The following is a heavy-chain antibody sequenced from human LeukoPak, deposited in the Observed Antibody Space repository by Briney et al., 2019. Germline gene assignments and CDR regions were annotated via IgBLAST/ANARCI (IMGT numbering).Heavy chain of an antibody. CDR2: INHSGST. CDR3: ARGVRGGYNGYFDY. V-gene: IGHV4-34*01. Sequence: SETLSLTCAVYGGSFSGYYWSWIRQPPGKVLEWIGEINHSGSTNYNPSLKSRVTISVDTSKNQFSLKLSSVTAADTAVYYCARGVRGGYNGYFDYWGQGTLVTVSS. J-gene: IGHJ4*02. CDR1: GGSFSGYY. D-gene: IGHD5-24*01.